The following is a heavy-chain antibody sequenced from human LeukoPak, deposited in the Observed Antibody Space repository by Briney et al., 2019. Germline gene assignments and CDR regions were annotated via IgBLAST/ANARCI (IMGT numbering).Heavy chain of an antibody. J-gene: IGHJ4*02. Sequence: GSLRLSCAVSGFTFSSYAMHWVRQAPGKGLEWVAVISYDGSNKYFADSVKGRFTISRDNSKNTLYLQMNSLRAEDTAVYYCARGNYDSSGYYYSAFDYWGQGTLVTVSS. CDR3: ARGNYDSSGYYYSAFDY. CDR2: ISYDGSNK. V-gene: IGHV3-30-3*01. CDR1: GFTFSSYA. D-gene: IGHD3-22*01.